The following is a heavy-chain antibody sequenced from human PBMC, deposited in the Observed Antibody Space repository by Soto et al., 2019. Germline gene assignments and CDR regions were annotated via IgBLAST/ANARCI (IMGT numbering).Heavy chain of an antibody. V-gene: IGHV4-34*01. CDR1: GGSFSGYY. CDR2: INHSGST. J-gene: IGHJ4*02. Sequence: SETLSLTCAVYGGSFSGYYWSWIRQPPGKGLEWIGEINHSGSTNYNPSLKSRVTISVDTSKNQFSLKLSSVTAADTAVYYCACKGYKGSLWFGPPDYWGQGTLVTVSS. D-gene: IGHD3-10*01. CDR3: ACKGYKGSLWFGPPDY.